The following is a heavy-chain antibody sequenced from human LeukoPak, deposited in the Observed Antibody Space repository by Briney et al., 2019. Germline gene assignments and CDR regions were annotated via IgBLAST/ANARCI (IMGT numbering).Heavy chain of an antibody. CDR1: GFTVSSNY. D-gene: IGHD3-9*01. Sequence: PGGSLRLSCTASGFTVSSNYMSWVRQAPGKGLEWVSVIYSGGSTYYADSVKDRFTISRDSSKNTLYLQMNSLRAEDTAVYYCSRAREYYDILTGYSSYYFDYWGQGTLVTVSS. V-gene: IGHV3-53*01. CDR2: IYSGGST. CDR3: SRAREYYDILTGYSSYYFDY. J-gene: IGHJ4*02.